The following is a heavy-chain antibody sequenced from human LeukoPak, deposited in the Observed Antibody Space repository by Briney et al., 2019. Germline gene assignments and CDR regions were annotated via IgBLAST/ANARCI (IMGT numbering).Heavy chain of an antibody. CDR2: INHSGST. Sequence: SGTLSLTCAVYGGSFSGYYWSWIRQPPGKGLEWIGEINHSGSTNYNPSLKSRVTISVDTSKNQFSLKLSSVTAADTAVYYCARECGSSRDPFDYWGQGTLVTVSS. V-gene: IGHV4-34*01. CDR1: GGSFSGYY. CDR3: ARECGSSRDPFDY. D-gene: IGHD6-13*01. J-gene: IGHJ4*02.